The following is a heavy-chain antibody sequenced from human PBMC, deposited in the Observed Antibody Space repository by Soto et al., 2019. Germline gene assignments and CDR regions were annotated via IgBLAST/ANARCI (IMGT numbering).Heavy chain of an antibody. J-gene: IGHJ5*02. CDR1: GGSFTGYY. Sequence: PSETLSLTCAVYGGSFTGYYWNWIRQPPGTRLEWIGEIDHTGYTNYNPCLKSRVTISVDTSKNRFCLRLTSVTAADTAVYYCARVLDWFDPWGPGTLVTVSS. CDR3: ARVLDWFDP. V-gene: IGHV4-34*01. D-gene: IGHD1-26*01. CDR2: IDHTGYT.